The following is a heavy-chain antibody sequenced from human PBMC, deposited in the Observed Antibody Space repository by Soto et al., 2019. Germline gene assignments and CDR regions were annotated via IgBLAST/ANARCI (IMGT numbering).Heavy chain of an antibody. D-gene: IGHD3-9*01. CDR3: ARMYYDILTGYFSGFDY. CDR2: ISAYNGNT. J-gene: IGHJ4*02. CDR1: GYTFTSYG. Sequence: QVPLVQSGAEVKKPGASVKVSCKASGYTFTSYGISWVRQAPGQGLEWMGWISAYNGNTNYAQKLQGRVTMTTDTSTSTAYMELRSLRSDDTAVYYCARMYYDILTGYFSGFDYWGQGTLVTVSS. V-gene: IGHV1-18*04.